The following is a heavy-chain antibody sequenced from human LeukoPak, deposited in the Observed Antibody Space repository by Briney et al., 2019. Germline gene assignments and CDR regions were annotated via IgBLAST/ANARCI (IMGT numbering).Heavy chain of an antibody. V-gene: IGHV4-34*01. J-gene: IGHJ4*02. CDR2: INHSGRT. CDR1: GGSFSGYY. Sequence: PSETLSLTWAVDGGSFSGYYWSWIRQPPREGMEWIGEINHSGRTNYNPSLKSRVTISVDTSKNQFSLKLSSVTAADTAVYYCARGEGCSSTSCYFDYWGQGTLVTVSS. D-gene: IGHD2-2*01. CDR3: ARGEGCSSTSCYFDY.